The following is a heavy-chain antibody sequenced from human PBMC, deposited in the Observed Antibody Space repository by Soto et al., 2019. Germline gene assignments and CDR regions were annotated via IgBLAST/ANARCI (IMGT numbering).Heavy chain of an antibody. CDR2: IIPIFGTA. V-gene: IGHV1-69*06. J-gene: IGHJ5*02. D-gene: IGHD3-10*01. CDR3: AIGITMVRGVMSYVFDP. CDR1: GGTFSSYA. Sequence: QVQLVQSGAEVKNPGSSVKVSCKASGGTFSSYAISWVRQAPGQGLEWMGGIIPIFGTANYAQKFQGRVTITADKSTSTAYIELSSLSSEDTAVYYCAIGITMVRGVMSYVFDPCGQGNMVTVSS.